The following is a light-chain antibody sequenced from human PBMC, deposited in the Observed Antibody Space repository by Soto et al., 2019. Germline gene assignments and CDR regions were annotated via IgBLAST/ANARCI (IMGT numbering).Light chain of an antibody. Sequence: ENVLTQSPGTLSLSPGERATLSCRASQSVSSSYLAWYQQKPGQAPSLLIYGASSRATGIPDRFSGSGSGTEFTLTVDRLEPEDFAVYYCHQYGSSPQTFGRGTKVDIK. CDR2: GAS. J-gene: IGKJ1*01. CDR3: HQYGSSPQT. CDR1: QSVSSSY. V-gene: IGKV3-20*01.